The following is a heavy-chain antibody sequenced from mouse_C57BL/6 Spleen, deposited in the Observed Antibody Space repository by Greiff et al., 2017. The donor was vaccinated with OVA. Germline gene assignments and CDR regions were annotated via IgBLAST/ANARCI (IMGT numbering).Heavy chain of an antibody. D-gene: IGHD4-1*01. CDR2: IDPSDSET. CDR1: GYTFTSYW. V-gene: IGHV1-52*01. CDR3: ERARDWDEGFAY. Sequence: QVQLQQPGAELVRPGSSVKLSCKASGYTFTSYWMHWVKQRPLQGLEWIGNIDPSDSETHYNQKFKDKATLTVDKSSSTAYMQLSSLTSEDSAIYYCERARDWDEGFAYWGQGTLVTVSA. J-gene: IGHJ3*01.